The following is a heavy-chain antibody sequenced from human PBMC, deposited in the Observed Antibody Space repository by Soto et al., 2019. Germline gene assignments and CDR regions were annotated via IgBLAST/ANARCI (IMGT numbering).Heavy chain of an antibody. V-gene: IGHV4-34*01. D-gene: IGHD6-13*01. J-gene: IGHJ6*02. CDR2: INHRGSI. CDR3: ARGSRRGIPAASGRDYYYHGLDV. Sequence: QVQLQQWGAGLLKPSETLSLNCAVYGGSFSGYYWSWIRQPPGKGLEWIGEINHRGSINYNPSLKSRVTMSLDTSKNQFSLKLNSVTAADTAVFYCARGSRRGIPAASGRDYYYHGLDVWGQGTAVTVS. CDR1: GGSFSGYY.